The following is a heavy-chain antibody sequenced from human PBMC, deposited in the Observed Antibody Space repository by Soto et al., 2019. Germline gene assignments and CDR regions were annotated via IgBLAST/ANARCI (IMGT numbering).Heavy chain of an antibody. CDR3: ARGVLADWGPENWFDP. V-gene: IGHV4-31*03. CDR2: IYYSGSA. J-gene: IGHJ5*02. D-gene: IGHD7-27*01. Sequence: SETLSLTCSVSGASISRGAYYWSWIRQHPGKGLEWIGNIYYSGSAYYNPSLKSRVAISVDTSQNQFSLRLSSVTAADTAVYYCARGVLADWGPENWFDPWGQGTLVTVSS. CDR1: GASISRGAYY.